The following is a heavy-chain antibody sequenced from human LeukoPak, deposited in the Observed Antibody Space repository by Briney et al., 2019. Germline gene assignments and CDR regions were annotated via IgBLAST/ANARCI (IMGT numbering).Heavy chain of an antibody. V-gene: IGHV3-33*01. CDR1: GFSFTTHG. D-gene: IGHD3-10*01. CDR2: IWYDGSRR. Sequence: PGGSLRLSCAASGFSFTTHGFHWVRQAPGKGLVWVAVIWYDGSRRYYAASVKGRFTISRDDAKNTVYLQMNSLVGEAAAVYLCGGGLGAFYSGKSYFDYWGQGILVTVST. J-gene: IGHJ4*02. CDR3: GGGLGAFYSGKSYFDY.